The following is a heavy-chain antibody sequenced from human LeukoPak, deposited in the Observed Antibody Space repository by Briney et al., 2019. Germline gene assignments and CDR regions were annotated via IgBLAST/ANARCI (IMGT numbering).Heavy chain of an antibody. CDR3: ARDAYYYDSSGYNFDY. D-gene: IGHD3-22*01. CDR1: GYTFTCYG. CDR2: ISAYNGNT. Sequence: ASVKVSCKASGYTFTCYGISWVRQAPGQGLEWMGWISAYNGNTNYAQKLQGRVTMTTDTSTSTAYMELRSLRSDDTAVYYCARDAYYYDSSGYNFDYWGQGTLVTVSS. V-gene: IGHV1-18*01. J-gene: IGHJ4*02.